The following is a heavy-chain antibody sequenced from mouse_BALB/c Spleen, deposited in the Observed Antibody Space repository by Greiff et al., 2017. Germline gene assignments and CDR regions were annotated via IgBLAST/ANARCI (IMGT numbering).Heavy chain of an antibody. CDR1: GFTFSNYW. J-gene: IGHJ2*01. CDR2: IRLKSNNYAT. Sequence: EVQVVESGGGLVQPGGSMKLSCVASGFTFSNYWMNWVRQSPEKGLEWVAEIRLKSNNYATHYAESVKGRFAISRDDSKSSVYLQMNNLRAEDTGIYYCTAYYRYDYFDYWGQGTTLTVSS. CDR3: TAYYRYDYFDY. D-gene: IGHD2-14*01. V-gene: IGHV6-6*02.